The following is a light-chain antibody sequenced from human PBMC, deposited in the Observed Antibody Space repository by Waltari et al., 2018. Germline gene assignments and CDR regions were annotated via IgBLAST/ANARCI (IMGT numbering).Light chain of an antibody. J-gene: IGKJ2*01. CDR1: HSLLHRDAKTY. V-gene: IGKV2-29*03. Sequence: DVVMTQTSLSLSVTPGQPASISCKSTHSLLHRDAKTYLYWHLPKPGQSQQLLIYEVSSRFSGVPDRCSGSGSGTDFTLRISRVQAEDVGVYYCMQGIHLLPYTFGHGTKLDI. CDR2: EVS. CDR3: MQGIHLLPYT.